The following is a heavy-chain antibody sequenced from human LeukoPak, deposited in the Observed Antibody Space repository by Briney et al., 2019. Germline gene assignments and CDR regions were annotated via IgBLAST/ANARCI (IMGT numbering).Heavy chain of an antibody. D-gene: IGHD3-9*01. CDR3: ARGVLRYFDWLTPYYYYMDV. V-gene: IGHV1-8*01. J-gene: IGHJ6*03. CDR1: GYTFTSYD. CDR2: MNPNSGNT. Sequence: ASVKVSCKASGYTFTSYDINWVRQATGQGLEWMGWMNPNSGNTGYAQKFQGRVTMTRNTSISTAYMELSSLRSEDTAVYCCARGVLRYFDWLTPYYYYMDVWGKGTTVTVSS.